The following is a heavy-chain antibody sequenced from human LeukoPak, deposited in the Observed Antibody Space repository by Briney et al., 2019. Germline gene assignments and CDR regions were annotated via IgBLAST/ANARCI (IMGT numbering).Heavy chain of an antibody. CDR1: GYTFTSYY. Sequence: GASVRLSCTASGYTFTSYYMHWVRQAPGKGLEWVGIINSNGGSTRYAQTFQGRVTITRYTSKSTVYMDLNSLRSEDTAVYFCAREKGLWIQLWSDPFDYWGQGTLVTVSS. V-gene: IGHV1-46*03. CDR2: INSNGGST. D-gene: IGHD5-18*01. CDR3: AREKGLWIQLWSDPFDY. J-gene: IGHJ4*02.